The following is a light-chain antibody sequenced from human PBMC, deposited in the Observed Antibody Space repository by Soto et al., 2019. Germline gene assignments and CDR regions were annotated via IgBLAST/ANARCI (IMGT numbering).Light chain of an antibody. CDR2: GAS. CDR3: QNYNSAPFT. V-gene: IGKV1-27*01. J-gene: IGKJ3*01. Sequence: DIQMTQSPSSLSASVGDRVTITCRASQDISNFLAWYQQKPGEVPKVLIYGASTFHSAVPSRFSGSGSGTDFTLTISSLQPEDVATYYCQNYNSAPFTFGPGTKVEI. CDR1: QDISNF.